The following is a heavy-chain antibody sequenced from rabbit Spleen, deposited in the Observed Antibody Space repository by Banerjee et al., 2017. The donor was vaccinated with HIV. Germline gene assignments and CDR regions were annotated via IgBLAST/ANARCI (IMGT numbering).Heavy chain of an antibody. CDR2: IGCAGRT. Sequence: QEQLVESGGGLVKPEGSLTLTCKASGVSFSDKDVMCWVRQAPGKGLEWIGCIGCAGRTYYASWAKGRFTISKTSSTTLTLQMTSLTAADTATYFCGKRSLWGPGTLVTVS. CDR1: GVSFSDKDV. V-gene: IGHV1S45*01. D-gene: IGHD1-1*01. CDR3: GKRSL. J-gene: IGHJ4*01.